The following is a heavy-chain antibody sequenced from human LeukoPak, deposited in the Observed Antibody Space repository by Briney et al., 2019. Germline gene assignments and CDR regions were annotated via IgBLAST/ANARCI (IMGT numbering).Heavy chain of an antibody. J-gene: IGHJ4*02. CDR3: AKDPASFAY. CDR2: IGGTGDTT. V-gene: IGHV3-23*01. Sequence: GGPLRLSCAASGFRFTNYGMNWVRQAPGKGLEWVSYIGGTGDTTYYAASVKGRFTVSRDNSKSTLYLQMKSLRVEDTATYYCAKDPASFAYWGQGTLVTVSS. CDR1: GFRFTNYG.